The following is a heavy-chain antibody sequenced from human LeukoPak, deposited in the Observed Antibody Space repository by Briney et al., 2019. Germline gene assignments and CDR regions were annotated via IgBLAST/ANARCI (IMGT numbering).Heavy chain of an antibody. CDR1: GFTFSSYW. CDR3: ARGRVRGVDSKPYYFDY. J-gene: IGHJ4*02. V-gene: IGHV3-74*01. CDR2: ISTDGSST. D-gene: IGHD3-10*01. Sequence: PGGSLRLSCAASGFTFSSYWMHWVRQAPGKGLVWVSRISTDGSSTSYADSVKGRFTISRDNAKNSLYLQMNSLRAEDTAVYYCARGRVRGVDSKPYYFDYWGQGTLVTVSS.